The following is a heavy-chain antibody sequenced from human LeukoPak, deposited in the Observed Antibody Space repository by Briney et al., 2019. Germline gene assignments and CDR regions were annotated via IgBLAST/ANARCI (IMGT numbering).Heavy chain of an antibody. CDR3: AKDPDRYSSSWYYMDV. Sequence: PGGSLRLSCAASGFTFSSYGMHWVRQAPGKGLEWVAFIRYDGSNKYYAGSVKGRFTISRDNSKNTLYLQMNSLRAEDTAVYYCAKDPDRYSSSWYYMDVWGKGTTVTISS. D-gene: IGHD6-13*01. CDR2: IRYDGSNK. J-gene: IGHJ6*03. CDR1: GFTFSSYG. V-gene: IGHV3-30*02.